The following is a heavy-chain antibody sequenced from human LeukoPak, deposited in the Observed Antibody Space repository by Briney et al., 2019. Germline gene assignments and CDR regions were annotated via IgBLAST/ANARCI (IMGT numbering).Heavy chain of an antibody. CDR3: ARGNIVVVPAAIEAY. Sequence: GASVKVSCKXSGYTFTGYYMHWVRQAPGQGLEWMGWINPDSGGTNYAQKFQGRVTMTRDTSISTAYMELSRLRSDDTAVYYCARGNIVVVPAAIEAYWGQGTLVTVSS. V-gene: IGHV1-2*02. CDR1: GYTFTGYY. CDR2: INPDSGGT. D-gene: IGHD2-2*02. J-gene: IGHJ4*02.